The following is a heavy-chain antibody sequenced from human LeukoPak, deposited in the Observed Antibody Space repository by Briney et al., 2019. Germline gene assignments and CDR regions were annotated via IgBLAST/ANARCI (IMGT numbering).Heavy chain of an antibody. CDR1: GYTFTRYG. V-gene: IGHV1-18*01. J-gene: IGHJ4*02. CDR3: ARDWPGFEGVAAAVDY. D-gene: IGHD6-13*01. Sequence: GASVKVSCKASGYTFTRYGISWVRQAPGQGLQWMGWISAYNGKTNYAQNLQGRVTMTTDTSTSTTYMELRSLRSDDTAVYYCARDWPGFEGVAAAVDYWGQGTLVTVSS. CDR2: ISAYNGKT.